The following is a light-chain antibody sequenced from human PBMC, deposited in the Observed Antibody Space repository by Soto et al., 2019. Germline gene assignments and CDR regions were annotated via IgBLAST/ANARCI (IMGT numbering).Light chain of an antibody. J-gene: IGLJ1*01. CDR3: SSYTSSRTYV. Sequence: QSVLTQPASVSGSPGQSITISCTGTGSDVGGYDYVSWYQHHPGKAPKVMIYEVTNRPSGVSNRFSGSKSGNTASLTISGLPAEDEADYYCSSYTSSRTYVLGTGTKVTVL. V-gene: IGLV2-14*01. CDR2: EVT. CDR1: GSDVGGYDY.